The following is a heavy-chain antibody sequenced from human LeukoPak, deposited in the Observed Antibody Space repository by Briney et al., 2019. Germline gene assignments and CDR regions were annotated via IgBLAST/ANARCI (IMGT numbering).Heavy chain of an antibody. D-gene: IGHD4-17*01. CDR2: ISGGGGRT. CDR3: AKVGHYGDYLDYYYYYYMDV. Sequence: GGSLRLSCAASGFTFSNSAMSWVRQAPGKGLEWVSAISGGGGRTYYADSVKGRFTISRDNSKKTLYLQMNSLRAEDTAIYYCAKVGHYGDYLDYYYYYYMDVWGKGTTVTISS. J-gene: IGHJ6*03. V-gene: IGHV3-23*01. CDR1: GFTFSNSA.